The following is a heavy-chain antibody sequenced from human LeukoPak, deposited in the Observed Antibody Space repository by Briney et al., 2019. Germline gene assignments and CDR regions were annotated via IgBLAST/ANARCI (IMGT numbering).Heavy chain of an antibody. V-gene: IGHV3-21*01. D-gene: IGHD4-23*01. CDR3: ARGPYGGNFVDY. Sequence: GGSLRLSCAASGFTFSTYGVYWVRQAPGKGLEWVSSISSSSSYIYYADSVKGRFTISRDNAKNSLYLQMNSLRAEDTAVYYCARGPYGGNFVDYWGQGTLVTVSS. CDR1: GFTFSTYG. CDR2: ISSSSSYI. J-gene: IGHJ4*02.